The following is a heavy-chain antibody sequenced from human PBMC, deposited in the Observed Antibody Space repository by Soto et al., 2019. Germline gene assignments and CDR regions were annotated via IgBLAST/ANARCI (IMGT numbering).Heavy chain of an antibody. J-gene: IGHJ4*02. CDR1: GVPCSKYA. CDR2: IIGSGGSE. D-gene: IGHD5-18*01. CDR3: AKDRFRSGYTYGSFDY. Sequence: SLSGVAAGVPCSKYAMSWVRPAPGKGLQWVSTIIGSGGSEYYGDSVKGRFTISRDNFKDTLFLQLNGLRAEDTAVYYCAKDRFRSGYTYGSFDYWGQGALVPVSS. V-gene: IGHV3-23*01.